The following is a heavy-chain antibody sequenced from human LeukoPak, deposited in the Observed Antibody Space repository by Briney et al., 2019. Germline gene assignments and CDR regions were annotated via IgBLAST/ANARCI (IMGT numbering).Heavy chain of an antibody. D-gene: IGHD6-6*01. V-gene: IGHV4-34*01. CDR1: GGSFSGYY. J-gene: IGHJ3*02. Sequence: PSETLSLTCAVYGGSFSGYYWSWIRQPPGKGLEWIGEINHSGSTNYNPSLKSRVTISVDTSKIQFSLKLSSVTAADTAVYYCARDAGSSDAFDIWGQGTMVTVSS. CDR2: INHSGST. CDR3: ARDAGSSDAFDI.